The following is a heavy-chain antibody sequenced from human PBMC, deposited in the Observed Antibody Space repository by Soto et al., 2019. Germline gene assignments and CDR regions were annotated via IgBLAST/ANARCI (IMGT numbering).Heavy chain of an antibody. CDR2: IYWNDDK. D-gene: IGHD4-17*01. CDR3: AQRSTYGAHYYFHX. V-gene: IGHV2-5*01. J-gene: IGHJ4*02. CDR1: GFSLSTSGVG. Sequence: SGPTLVNPTQTLTLTCTLSGFSLSTSGVGVCWIRQPPGRALEWLALIYWNDDKLYSTSLKRRLTITKDTSKKQVVLTMTKMDTVDTATYYCAQRSTYGAHYYFHXWGQVTLVTVSX.